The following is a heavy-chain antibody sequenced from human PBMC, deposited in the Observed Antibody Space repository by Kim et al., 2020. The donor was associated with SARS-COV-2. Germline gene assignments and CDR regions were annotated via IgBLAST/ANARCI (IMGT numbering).Heavy chain of an antibody. D-gene: IGHD3-3*01. Sequence: SETLSLRCAVYVGSFSGYHWTWIRQPSGKGLEWIGEINHSGATNYNPSLKSRVAISVDTSKNQFSLKLNSVTAADTAVYFCARGRAGVVPSPILGIGPYYHYYAMDVWGQGTTVTVSS. CDR3: ARGRAGVVPSPILGIGPYYHYYAMDV. CDR1: VGSFSGYH. CDR2: INHSGAT. J-gene: IGHJ6*02. V-gene: IGHV4-34*01.